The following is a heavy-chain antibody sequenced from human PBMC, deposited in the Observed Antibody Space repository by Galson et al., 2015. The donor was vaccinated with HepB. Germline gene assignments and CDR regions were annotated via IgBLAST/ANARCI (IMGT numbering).Heavy chain of an antibody. J-gene: IGHJ4*02. CDR3: ARSPTGYCSGTSCYNDY. V-gene: IGHV1-2*02. Sequence: SVKVSCKASGYTFADYYVHWVRQAPGQGLEWMGWINPHSGGTEYAEKFQGRVTLTSDTSLSTAYMDLSRLRSDDTAVYYCARSPTGYCSGTSCYNDYWGQGTLVTVS. CDR2: INPHSGGT. CDR1: GYTFADYY. D-gene: IGHD2-2*02.